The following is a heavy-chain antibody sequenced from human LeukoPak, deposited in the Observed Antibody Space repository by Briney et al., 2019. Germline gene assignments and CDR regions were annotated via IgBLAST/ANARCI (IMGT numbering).Heavy chain of an antibody. CDR3: AREGGHCSNGICSYFDY. D-gene: IGHD2-8*01. V-gene: IGHV3-30*03. CDR2: ISYDGSNK. CDR1: GFTFSSYG. Sequence: GGSLRLSCAASGFTFSSYGMHWVRQAPGKGLEWVAVISYDGSNKYYADSVKGRFTISRDNSKNTLYLQMSSLRAEDTAVYYCAREGGHCSNGICSYFDYWGQGSLVTVSS. J-gene: IGHJ4*02.